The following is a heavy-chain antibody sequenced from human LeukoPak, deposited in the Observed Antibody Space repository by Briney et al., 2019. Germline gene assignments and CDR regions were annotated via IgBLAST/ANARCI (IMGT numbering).Heavy chain of an antibody. Sequence: GGSLRLSCAASGFTFDDYAMHWVRQAPGKGLEWVSGISWNSVSIGYADSVKGRFTISRDNAKNSLYLQMHTLRAEDMALYYCATDQGAAAGISTTFDYWGQGTLVTVSS. CDR2: ISWNSVSI. J-gene: IGHJ4*02. V-gene: IGHV3-9*03. D-gene: IGHD6-13*01. CDR1: GFTFDDYA. CDR3: ATDQGAAAGISTTFDY.